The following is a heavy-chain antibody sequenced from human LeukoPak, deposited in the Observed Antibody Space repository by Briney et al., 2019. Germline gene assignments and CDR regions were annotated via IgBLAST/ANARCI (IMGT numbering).Heavy chain of an antibody. CDR1: GYTFTGYY. Sequence: ASVKVSCKASGYTFTGYYMHWVRQAPGQGLEWMGWINPNSGGTNYAQKFQGRVTMIRDTSISTAYMELSRLRSDDTAVYYCARGYCSSTSCYDYWGQGTLVTVSS. D-gene: IGHD2-2*01. V-gene: IGHV1-2*02. J-gene: IGHJ4*02. CDR3: ARGYCSSTSCYDY. CDR2: INPNSGGT.